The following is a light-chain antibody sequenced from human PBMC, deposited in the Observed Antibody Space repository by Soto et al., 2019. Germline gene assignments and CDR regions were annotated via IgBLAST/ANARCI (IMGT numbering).Light chain of an antibody. V-gene: IGKV1-5*01. Sequence: DIQMTQSPSTLSASVGDRVTITCRASQSIYNWLAWYQQKPGKAPKVLIYDASTLESGVPSRFSGSGSGTEFTLTISSLQPDDFATYYCQQYDTYPWTFGQGTKVEIK. CDR2: DAS. CDR1: QSIYNW. J-gene: IGKJ1*01. CDR3: QQYDTYPWT.